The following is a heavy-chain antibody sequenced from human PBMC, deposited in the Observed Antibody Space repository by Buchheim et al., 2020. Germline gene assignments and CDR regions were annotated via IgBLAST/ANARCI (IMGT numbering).Heavy chain of an antibody. CDR2: INPSAGST. CDR1: GYTFTSYY. V-gene: IGHV1-46*01. D-gene: IGHD3-3*01. CDR3: ARGLGSGNTDF. J-gene: IGHJ4*02. Sequence: QVQLVQSGAGVKKPGASVKVSCKASGYTFTSYYIHWVRQAPGQGLEWMAMINPSAGSTSSAQRFQGRVTLTRDTSTSTVYMELSSLRSEDTAVYYCARGLGSGNTDFWGQGTL.